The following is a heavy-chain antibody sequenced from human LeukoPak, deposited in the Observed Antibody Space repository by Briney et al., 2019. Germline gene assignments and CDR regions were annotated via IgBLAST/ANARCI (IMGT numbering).Heavy chain of an antibody. J-gene: IGHJ6*03. CDR3: ARGGGGTMVRGVRDRKKHYYYYMDV. V-gene: IGHV4-59*01. CDR2: IFYSGST. D-gene: IGHD3-10*01. Sequence: SETLSLTCTVSGGSISSYYWNWIRQPPGKGLEWIGYIFYSGSTNYNPSLKSRVTISVDTSKNQFSLKLSSVTAADTAVYYCARGGGGTMVRGVRDRKKHYYYYMDVWGKGTTVTVSS. CDR1: GGSISSYY.